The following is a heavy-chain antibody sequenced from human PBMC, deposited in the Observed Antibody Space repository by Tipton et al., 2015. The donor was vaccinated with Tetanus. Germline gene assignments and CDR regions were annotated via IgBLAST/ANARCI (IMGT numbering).Heavy chain of an antibody. CDR3: ARTPDYYCGMDV. V-gene: IGHV4-59*01. J-gene: IGHJ6*02. CDR2: IYYTGAT. CDR1: GASITTYH. Sequence: TLSLTCTVSGASITTYHWSWLRQTPGRGLEWIGHIYYTGATSYNSSLQSRVTLSIDTSKNQFSLKMTSVTAADTAVYFCARTPDYYCGMDVWGQGTTVTVSS.